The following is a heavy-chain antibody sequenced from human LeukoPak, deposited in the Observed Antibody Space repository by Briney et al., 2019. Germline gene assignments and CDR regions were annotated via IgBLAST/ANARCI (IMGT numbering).Heavy chain of an antibody. Sequence: ASVKVSCKASGGTFSSYTISWVRRAPGQGLEWMGRIIPILGIANYAQKFQGRVTITADKSTSTAYMELSSLRSEDTAVYYCARASSMVTTRGRGYYYMDVWGKGTTVTVSS. CDR2: IIPILGIA. J-gene: IGHJ6*03. D-gene: IGHD4-11*01. V-gene: IGHV1-69*02. CDR3: ARASSMVTTRGRGYYYMDV. CDR1: GGTFSSYT.